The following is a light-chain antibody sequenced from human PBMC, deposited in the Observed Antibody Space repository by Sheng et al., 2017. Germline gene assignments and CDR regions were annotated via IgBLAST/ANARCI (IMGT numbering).Light chain of an antibody. CDR2: EVS. CDR1: SSDVGAFNR. CDR3: SSYTSSSTVI. Sequence: QSALTQPPSVSGSPGQSVTISCTGTSSDVGAFNRVSWYQQPPGTAPKLLIYEVSDRPSGVPDRFSGSKSGNTASLTISGLQAEDEAEYHCSSYTSSSTVIFGGGTKLTVL. V-gene: IGLV2-18*02. J-gene: IGLJ2*01.